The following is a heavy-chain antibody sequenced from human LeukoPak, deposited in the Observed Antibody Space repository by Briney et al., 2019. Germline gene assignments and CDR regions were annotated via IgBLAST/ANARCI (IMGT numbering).Heavy chain of an antibody. D-gene: IGHD2-15*01. Sequence: SETLSLTCTVSGYSISSGYYWGWIRPPPGKGLEWIGSIYHSGSTYYNPSLKSRVTISVDTSKNQFSLKLSSVTAADTAVYYCARGGIVVVVAANDYWGQGTLVTVSS. J-gene: IGHJ4*02. CDR3: ARGGIVVVVAANDY. CDR1: GYSISSGYY. V-gene: IGHV4-38-2*02. CDR2: IYHSGST.